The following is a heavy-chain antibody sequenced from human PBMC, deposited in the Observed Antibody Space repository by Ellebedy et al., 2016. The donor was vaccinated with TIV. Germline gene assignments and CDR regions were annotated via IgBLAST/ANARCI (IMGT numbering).Heavy chain of an antibody. D-gene: IGHD2-15*01. CDR3: AREGMVAATDL. V-gene: IGHV3-74*01. J-gene: IGHJ5*02. Sequence: PGGSLRLSCAASGITFSSYWMHWVRQVPGKGLVWVSRINRDGSSTSYADSVKGRFTMSRDNDKNTLFLQMNSLRVEDTAAYYCAREGMVAATDLWGQGTLVTVSS. CDR2: INRDGSST. CDR1: GITFSSYW.